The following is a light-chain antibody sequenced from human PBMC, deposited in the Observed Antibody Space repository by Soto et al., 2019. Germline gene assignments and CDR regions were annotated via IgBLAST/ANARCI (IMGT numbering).Light chain of an antibody. Sequence: SYELTQPPSVSVAPGKTARITCGGNNIGSQGVHWYQQKPGQAPVVVIYDNSDRPSGIPERFSGSNSGNTATLTISRVEAGDEDDYYCQLWDISSDHLGVFGGGTKLTVL. J-gene: IGLJ2*01. CDR3: QLWDISSDHLGV. CDR1: NIGSQG. CDR2: DNS. V-gene: IGLV3-21*04.